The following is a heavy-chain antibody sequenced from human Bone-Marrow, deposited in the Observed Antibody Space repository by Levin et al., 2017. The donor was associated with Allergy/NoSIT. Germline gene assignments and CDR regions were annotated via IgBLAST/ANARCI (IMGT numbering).Heavy chain of an antibody. D-gene: IGHD1-14*01. CDR2: ISYDGSNK. V-gene: IGHV3-30*04. J-gene: IGHJ4*02. CDR1: GFTFSSYA. Sequence: PGGSLRLSCAASGFTFSSYAMHWVRQAPGKGLEWVAVISYDGSNKYYADSVKGRFTISRDNSKNTLYLQMNSLRAEDTAVYYCARDNWLTNRGRKGQSTQGGMGYWGQGTLVTVSS. CDR3: ARDNWLTNRGRKGQSTQGGMGY.